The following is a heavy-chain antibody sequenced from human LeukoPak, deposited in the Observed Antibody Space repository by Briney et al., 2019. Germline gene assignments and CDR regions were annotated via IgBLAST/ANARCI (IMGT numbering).Heavy chain of an antibody. V-gene: IGHV3-13*01. D-gene: IGHD2-2*01. Sequence: GGSLRLSCAASGFTFSSYDMHWVRQATGKGLEWVSAIGTAGDTYYPGSVKGRFTISRENAKNSLYLQMNSLRAGDTAVYYCARGSNGLDARGWFDPWGQGTLVTVSS. J-gene: IGHJ5*02. CDR1: GFTFSSYD. CDR2: IGTAGDT. CDR3: ARGSNGLDARGWFDP.